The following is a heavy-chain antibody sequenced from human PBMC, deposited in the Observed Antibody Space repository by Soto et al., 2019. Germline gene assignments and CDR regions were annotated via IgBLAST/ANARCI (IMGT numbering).Heavy chain of an antibody. Sequence: GASVKVSCKASGYTFTSYGISWVRQAPGQGLEWMGWISAYNGNTNYAQKLQGRVTMTTDTSTSTAYMELRSLRSDDTAVYYCARGKKRIAVAGRWWFDPWGQGTLVTVSS. D-gene: IGHD6-19*01. J-gene: IGHJ5*02. V-gene: IGHV1-18*01. CDR2: ISAYNGNT. CDR3: ARGKKRIAVAGRWWFDP. CDR1: GYTFTSYG.